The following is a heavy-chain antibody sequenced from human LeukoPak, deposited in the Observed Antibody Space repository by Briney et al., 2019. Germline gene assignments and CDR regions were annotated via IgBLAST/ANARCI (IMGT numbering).Heavy chain of an antibody. CDR3: ARHANYYDSSGYFGGGFDY. CDR2: IYYSGST. V-gene: IGHV4-59*08. Sequence: SETLSLTCTVSGGSISSYYWSWIRQPPGKGLEWMGYIYYSGSTNYNPSLKSRVTISVDTSKNQFSLKLSSVTAADTAVYYCARHANYYDSSGYFGGGFDYWGQGTLVTVSS. CDR1: GGSISSYY. J-gene: IGHJ4*02. D-gene: IGHD3-22*01.